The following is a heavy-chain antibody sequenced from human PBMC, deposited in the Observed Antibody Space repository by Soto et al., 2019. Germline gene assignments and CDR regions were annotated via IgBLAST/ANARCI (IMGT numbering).Heavy chain of an antibody. CDR2: ISSNGVGT. CDR1: GFTLSGYA. V-gene: IGHV3-64*01. D-gene: IGHD6-6*01. CDR3: ARRARPDFYSMDV. J-gene: IGHJ6*03. Sequence: EVQLAGSGGGLAQPGGSLRLSCAASGFTLSGYAMDWVRQAPGKGLEYVSGISSNGVGTYYANSVQGRFTISRDNSKNTVYLQMGSLRPEDMAVYYCARRARPDFYSMDVWGKGTTVTVSS.